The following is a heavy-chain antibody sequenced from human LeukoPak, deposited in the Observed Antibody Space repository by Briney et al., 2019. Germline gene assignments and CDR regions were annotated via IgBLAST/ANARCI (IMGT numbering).Heavy chain of an antibody. CDR1: GFTFSSYW. V-gene: IGHV3-7*01. CDR2: IKQDGSEK. D-gene: IGHD4-11*01. J-gene: IGHJ5*02. CDR3: AREGKQSFSSKS. Sequence: QSGGSLRLSCAASGFTFSSYWMSWVRQAPGKGLEWVANIKQDGSEKYYVDSVKGRFTISRDNAKNSLFLQMDSLRVDDTAVYYCAREGKQSFSSKSWGQGTLVTVSS.